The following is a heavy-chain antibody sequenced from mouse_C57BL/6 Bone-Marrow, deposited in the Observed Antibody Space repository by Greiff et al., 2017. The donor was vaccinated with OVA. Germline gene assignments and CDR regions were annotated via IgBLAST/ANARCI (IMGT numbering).Heavy chain of an antibody. Sequence: VQLQQSGPELVKPGASVKMSCKASGYTFTDYNMHWVKQSHGKSLEWIGYINPNNGGTSYNQKFKGKATLTVNNSSSTAYMELRSLTSEDSAVYYCTRSDGYDYTWFDYWDRGTLVTVSA. CDR1: GYTFTDYN. CDR2: INPNNGGT. V-gene: IGHV1-22*01. J-gene: IGHJ3*01. D-gene: IGHD2-4*01. CDR3: TRSDGYDYTWFDY.